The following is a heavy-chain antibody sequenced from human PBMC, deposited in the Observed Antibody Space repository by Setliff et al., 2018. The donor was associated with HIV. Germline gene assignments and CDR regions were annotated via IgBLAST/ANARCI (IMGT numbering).Heavy chain of an antibody. Sequence: GGSLRLSCAASGFTFSTYTMNWVRQAPGKGLEWLSSISSSSSFIYYADSVKGRFTISREDAKNSLFLQMNSLRAEDTAVYYCASSNVVVVTASVSDAFDIWGQGTMVTVSS. J-gene: IGHJ3*02. CDR2: ISSSSSFI. D-gene: IGHD2-21*02. V-gene: IGHV3-21*01. CDR1: GFTFSTYT. CDR3: ASSNVVVVTASVSDAFDI.